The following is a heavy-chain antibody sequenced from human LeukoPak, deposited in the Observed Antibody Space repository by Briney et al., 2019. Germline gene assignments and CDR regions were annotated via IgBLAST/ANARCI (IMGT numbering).Heavy chain of an antibody. J-gene: IGHJ4*02. D-gene: IGHD3-22*01. Sequence: SETLSLTCTVSGGSISSSSYYWGWIRQPPGKGLEWIGSIYYSGSTYYNPSLKSRVTISVDTSKNQFSLKLSSVTAADTAVYYCAREEHYYDSSGYHLWGQGTLVTVSS. V-gene: IGHV4-39*02. CDR3: AREEHYYDSSGYHL. CDR2: IYYSGST. CDR1: GGSISSSSYY.